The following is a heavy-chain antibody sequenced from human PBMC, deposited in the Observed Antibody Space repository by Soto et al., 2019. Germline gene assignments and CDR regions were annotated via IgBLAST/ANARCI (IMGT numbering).Heavy chain of an antibody. CDR2: IYYSGST. CDR3: ARSIFP. Sequence: SETLSLTCAVSGGSISDFYWSWIRQPPGKGLEWIGYIYYSGSTNYNPSLKSRVTISVDTSKNQFSLKLSSVTAADTAVYYCARSIFPWGQGTLVTVSS. CDR1: GGSISDFY. V-gene: IGHV4-59*12. D-gene: IGHD6-6*01. J-gene: IGHJ5*02.